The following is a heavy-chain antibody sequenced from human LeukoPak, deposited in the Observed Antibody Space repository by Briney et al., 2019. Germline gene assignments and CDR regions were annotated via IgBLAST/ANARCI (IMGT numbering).Heavy chain of an antibody. J-gene: IGHJ4*02. CDR3: ARVYRSPN. CDR1: GGSFSGYY. D-gene: IGHD5/OR15-5a*01. CDR2: INHSGST. Sequence: SETLSLTCAVYGGSFSGYYWSWIRQPPRKGLEWIGEINHSGSTNYNPSLKSRVTISVDTSKNQFSLKLSSVTAADTAVYYCARVYRSPNWGQGTLVTVSS. V-gene: IGHV4-34*01.